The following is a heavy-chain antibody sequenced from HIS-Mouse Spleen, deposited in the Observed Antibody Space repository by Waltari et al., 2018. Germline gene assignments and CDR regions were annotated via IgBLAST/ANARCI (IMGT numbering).Heavy chain of an antibody. Sequence: QLQLQESGPGLVKPSETLSLTCTVSGGSISSSSYYWGWIRQPPGKGLEWIGSIYYSGSTYYNPSLKSRVTISVDTSKNQLSLKLGSVTAADTAVYYCAREIPYSSSWYDWYFDLWGRGTLVTVSS. D-gene: IGHD6-13*01. J-gene: IGHJ2*01. CDR3: AREIPYSSSWYDWYFDL. CDR2: IYYSGST. V-gene: IGHV4-39*07. CDR1: GGSISSSSYY.